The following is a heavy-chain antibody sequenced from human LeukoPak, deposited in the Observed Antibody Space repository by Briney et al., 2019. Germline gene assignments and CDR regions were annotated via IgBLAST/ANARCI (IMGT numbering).Heavy chain of an antibody. V-gene: IGHV1-46*01. J-gene: IGHJ2*01. D-gene: IGHD3-9*01. Sequence: ASVKVSCKASGYTFTSYYMHWVPQAPGQGLEWMGMINPSGGSTSYAQKFQGRVTMTRDMSTSTVYMELSSLRSEDTAVYYCARGNHLTGYRNWYFDLWGRGTLVTVSS. CDR1: GYTFTSYY. CDR2: INPSGGST. CDR3: ARGNHLTGYRNWYFDL.